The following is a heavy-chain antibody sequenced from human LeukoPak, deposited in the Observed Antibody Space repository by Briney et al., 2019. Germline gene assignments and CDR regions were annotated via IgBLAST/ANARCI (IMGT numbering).Heavy chain of an antibody. V-gene: IGHV4-4*02. CDR1: GGSVSSTNW. CDR2: IHHSRGS. Sequence: SETLSLTCAVSGGSVSSTNWWSWVRQPPGKGLEWIGDIHHSRGSNYNPSLKSRVTMSLDKSKNQFSLKLSSVTAADTAVYYCASWVREFRGYDYGWFDPWGQGALVTVSS. D-gene: IGHD5-12*01. J-gene: IGHJ5*02. CDR3: ASWVREFRGYDYGWFDP.